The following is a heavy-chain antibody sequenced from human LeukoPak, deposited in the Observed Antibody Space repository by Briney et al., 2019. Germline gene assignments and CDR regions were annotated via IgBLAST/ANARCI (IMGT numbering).Heavy chain of an antibody. D-gene: IGHD6-6*01. Sequence: SETLSLTCAVSGDSISNYYWSWIRQPPGKGLEWIGYIYYSGSTNYNPSLKSRVTISVDTSKNQFSLKLSSVTAADTAVYYCASLRGLYSSSPIDYWGQGTLVTVSS. CDR3: ASLRGLYSSSPIDY. V-gene: IGHV4-59*01. J-gene: IGHJ4*02. CDR2: IYYSGST. CDR1: GDSISNYY.